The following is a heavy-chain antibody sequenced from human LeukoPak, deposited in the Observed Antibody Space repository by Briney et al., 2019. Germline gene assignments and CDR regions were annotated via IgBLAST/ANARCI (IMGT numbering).Heavy chain of an antibody. V-gene: IGHV4-39*01. J-gene: IGHJ3*02. CDR2: IYYSGST. D-gene: IGHD6-19*01. CDR1: GGSISSSSYY. CDR3: ARLGWQWLVYAFDI. Sequence: PSGTLSLTCTVSGGSISSSSYYWGCIRQPPGKGLVWLGSIYYSGSTYYHPSPKSRVTISVDTSKNQFSLKLSSVTAADTAVYYCARLGWQWLVYAFDIWGQGTMVTVSS.